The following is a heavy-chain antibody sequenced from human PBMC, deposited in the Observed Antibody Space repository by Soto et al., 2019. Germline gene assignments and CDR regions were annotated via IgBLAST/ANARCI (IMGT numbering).Heavy chain of an antibody. CDR3: AKSRLLSSVPGEY. V-gene: IGHV3-23*01. D-gene: IGHD3-16*01. Sequence: EVQVLESGGGLVQPGGSLRLSCAASGFTFSSYAMSWVRQAPGKGLEWVSAISGSGGSTSYADSVKGRFTISRDNSKNTVYLQMNSLGAEDTAMSYCAKSRLLSSVPGEYWGQGTLVNVFS. CDR1: GFTFSSYA. J-gene: IGHJ4*02. CDR2: ISGSGGST.